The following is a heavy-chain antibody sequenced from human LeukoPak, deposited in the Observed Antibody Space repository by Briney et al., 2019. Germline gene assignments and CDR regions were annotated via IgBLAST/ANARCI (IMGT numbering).Heavy chain of an antibody. CDR3: ARVRDCSGGSCLYYYYYGMDV. Sequence: GGSLRLSCAASGFTFSSYSMNWVRQAPGKGLEWVSSISSSSSYIYYADSVKGRFTISRDNAKNSLYLQMNSLRAEDTAVYYCARVRDCSGGSCLYYYYYGMDVWGQGTMVTVSS. CDR2: ISSSSSYI. V-gene: IGHV3-21*04. D-gene: IGHD2-15*01. CDR1: GFTFSSYS. J-gene: IGHJ6*02.